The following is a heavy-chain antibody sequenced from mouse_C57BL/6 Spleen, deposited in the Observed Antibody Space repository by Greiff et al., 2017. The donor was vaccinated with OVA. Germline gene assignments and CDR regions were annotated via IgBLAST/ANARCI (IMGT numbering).Heavy chain of an antibody. D-gene: IGHD2-4*01. J-gene: IGHJ2*01. Sequence: EVKLVESGDGLVKPGGSLKLSCAASGFTFRSYALSFFRHPPVPLLSWVAYISSGCDYIYYADTVKGRFTISRDNARNTLYLQMSSLKSEDTAMYYCTREGAYDYLFDYWGQGTTLTVSS. CDR1: GFTFRSYA. CDR2: ISSGCDYI. V-gene: IGHV5-9-1*02. CDR3: TREGAYDYLFDY.